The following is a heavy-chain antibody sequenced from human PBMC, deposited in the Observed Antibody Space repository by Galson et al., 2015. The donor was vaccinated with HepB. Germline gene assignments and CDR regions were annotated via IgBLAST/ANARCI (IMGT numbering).Heavy chain of an antibody. Sequence: SLRLSCEASGFTFSSYGMHWVRQAPGKGLEWVAVIWYDGSNKYYADSVKGRFTISRDNSKNTLYLQMNSLRAEDTAVYYCARDKFGGYSYVGYFDYWGQGTLVTVSS. J-gene: IGHJ4*02. CDR1: GFTFSSYG. V-gene: IGHV3-33*08. D-gene: IGHD5-18*01. CDR3: ARDKFGGYSYVGYFDY. CDR2: IWYDGSNK.